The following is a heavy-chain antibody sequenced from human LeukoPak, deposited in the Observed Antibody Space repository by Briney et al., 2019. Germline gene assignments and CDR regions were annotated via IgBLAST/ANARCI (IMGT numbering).Heavy chain of an antibody. CDR2: ISTSSGYI. Sequence: GGSLRLSCAASGFTFSSYTMTWVRQAPGKGLEWVSSISTSSGYIYYADSVKGRFTISRDNAKNSLYLQMNSLRAEDTAVYYCARDQVLMPHDCWGQGTLVTVSS. CDR1: GFTFSSYT. D-gene: IGHD2-2*01. CDR3: ARDQVLMPHDC. V-gene: IGHV3-21*01. J-gene: IGHJ4*02.